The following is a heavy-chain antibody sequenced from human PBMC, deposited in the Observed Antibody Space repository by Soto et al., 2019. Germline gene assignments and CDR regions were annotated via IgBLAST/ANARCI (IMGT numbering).Heavy chain of an antibody. V-gene: IGHV3-33*01. D-gene: IGHD1-26*01. J-gene: IGHJ4*02. CDR1: ESIFRGHG. Sequence: QVLLVESGGGVVQPGRSLRLSCAASESIFRGHGMHWVRQAPGKGLEWVAIIRFDGSNINYADFVRGRFTISRDNFKNMLDLEMTSLRVEATAVYYCTRDGVGATTIWRYLDYWRQGTLVTVSA. CDR3: TRDGVGATTIWRYLDY. CDR2: IRFDGSNI.